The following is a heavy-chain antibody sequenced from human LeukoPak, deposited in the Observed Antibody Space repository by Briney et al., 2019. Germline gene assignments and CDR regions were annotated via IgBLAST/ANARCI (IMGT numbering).Heavy chain of an antibody. V-gene: IGHV1-2*02. D-gene: IGHD3-10*01. CDR3: ARDPDHRTGSGSYPPAPSGD. Sequence: SVQVSYKASVCSFAGYYMLWVRQAPGQGLEGVGWVNPNSGGTNYAQKFQGKVTTTRDTSSSTAYMERSRLRSDDTAVYYCARDPDHRTGSGSYPPAPSGDWGQGTLVTVSS. CDR2: VNPNSGGT. CDR1: VCSFAGYY. J-gene: IGHJ4*02.